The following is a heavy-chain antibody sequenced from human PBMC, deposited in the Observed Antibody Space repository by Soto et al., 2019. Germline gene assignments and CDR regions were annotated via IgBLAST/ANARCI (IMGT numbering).Heavy chain of an antibody. CDR3: AMSAGYGGAFDV. Sequence: EKQLVESGGALAQPGGSLRLSCVGSGFTFSIYALTWVRQAPGKGLEWVSLITNNGDTTFFGDSVKGRFSISRDNSKNTLYLQLENLRAEDPAVYYCAMSAGYGGAFDVWGQGTMVAVSS. V-gene: IGHV3-23*04. D-gene: IGHD5-12*01. CDR1: GFTFSIYA. CDR2: ITNNGDTT. J-gene: IGHJ3*01.